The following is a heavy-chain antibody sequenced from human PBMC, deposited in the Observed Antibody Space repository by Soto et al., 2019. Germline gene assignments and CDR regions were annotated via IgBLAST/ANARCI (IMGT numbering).Heavy chain of an antibody. J-gene: IGHJ6*02. CDR3: ASAAETNYYYYGMDV. V-gene: IGHV1-69*02. D-gene: IGHD2-15*01. CDR1: GGTFSSYT. Sequence: QVQLVQSGAEVKKPGSSVKVSCKASGGTFSSYTISWVRQAPGQGLEWMGRIIPILGIANYAQKFQGRVTITADKSTSTAYMELSSLRSEDTAVYYCASAAETNYYYYGMDVWGQGTTVTVSS. CDR2: IIPILGIA.